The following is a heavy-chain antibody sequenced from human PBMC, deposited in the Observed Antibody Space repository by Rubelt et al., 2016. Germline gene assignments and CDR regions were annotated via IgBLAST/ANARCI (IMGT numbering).Heavy chain of an antibody. D-gene: IGHD3-10*01. CDR2: IYSSGST. CDR3: AGEYGMDV. Sequence: QVQLQESGPGLVKPSETLSLTCTVSGGSISSNRYHWGWIRQPPGKGLEWIGSIYSSGSTYYNPSLKSRVTISVDTSRNQVSLSLTSVTAADTAVYYCAGEYGMDVWGQGTTVTVSS. J-gene: IGHJ6*02. V-gene: IGHV4-39*02. CDR1: GGSISSNRYH.